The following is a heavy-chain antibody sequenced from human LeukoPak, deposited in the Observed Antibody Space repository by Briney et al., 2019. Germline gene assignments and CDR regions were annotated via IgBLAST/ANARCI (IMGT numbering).Heavy chain of an antibody. V-gene: IGHV3-15*01. D-gene: IGHD3-3*01. CDR3: TTAEYDFWSGYYRDY. CDR2: IKSKTDGGTT. CDR1: GFTFSSFA. J-gene: IGHJ4*02. Sequence: GGSLRLSSAAPGFTFSSFAMSWARPAPGQGLEWVGRIKSKTDGGTTDYAAPGKGRFTISRDDSKNTLYLQMNRLKTEDTAVYYCTTAEYDFWSGYYRDYWGQGTLVTVSS.